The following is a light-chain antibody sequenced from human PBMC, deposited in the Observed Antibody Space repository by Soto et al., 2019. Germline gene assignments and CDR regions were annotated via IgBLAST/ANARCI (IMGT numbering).Light chain of an antibody. J-gene: IGKJ4*01. CDR2: AAS. V-gene: IGKV1-6*01. CDR3: LQDNNDPLT. CDR1: QGIRSD. Sequence: AVQMTQSPSSLSASVGDRVTITCQASQGIRSDLGWYQQKPGKAPKLLIYAASRLQSGVPSRFSGSGSGTDFTLTISSLQPEDFATYYCLQDNNDPLTFGGGTKVEIK.